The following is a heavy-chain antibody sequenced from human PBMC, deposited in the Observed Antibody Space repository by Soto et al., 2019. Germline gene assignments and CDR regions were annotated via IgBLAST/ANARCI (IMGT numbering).Heavy chain of an antibody. Sequence: GGALRLSCAASGFTFSGSAMHWVRQASGKGLEWVGRIRSKANSYATAYAASVKGRFTISRDDSKNTAYLQMNSLKTEDTAVYYCTSPTYYYDSSGYTEGMDVWGQGTTVTVSS. V-gene: IGHV3-73*01. CDR3: TSPTYYYDSSGYTEGMDV. J-gene: IGHJ6*02. D-gene: IGHD3-22*01. CDR1: GFTFSGSA. CDR2: IRSKANSYAT.